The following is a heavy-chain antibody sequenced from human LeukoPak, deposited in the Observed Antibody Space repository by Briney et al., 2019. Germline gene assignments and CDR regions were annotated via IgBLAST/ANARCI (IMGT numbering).Heavy chain of an antibody. CDR3: AKRYDSPDY. CDR1: GFTFSSSA. J-gene: IGHJ4*02. D-gene: IGHD3-3*01. CDR2: ISNNGGYT. Sequence: GGSLRLSCAASGFTFSSSAMSWVRQAPGKGLEWVSAISNNGGYTYYADSVQGRFTISRDNSKSTLCLQMNSLRAEDTAVYYCAKRYDSPDYWGQGTLVTVSS. V-gene: IGHV3-23*01.